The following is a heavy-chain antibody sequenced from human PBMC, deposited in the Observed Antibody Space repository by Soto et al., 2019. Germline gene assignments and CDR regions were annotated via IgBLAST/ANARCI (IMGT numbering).Heavy chain of an antibody. CDR1: GGSFSGHY. V-gene: IGHV4-34*01. J-gene: IGHJ5*02. D-gene: IGHD2-2*01. Sequence: SETLSPTCAVYGGSFSGHYWSWIRQPPGKGLEWIGEINDSGSTNYNPSLKSRVTISVDTSKNQFSLNLSSVTAADTALYYCARGLSFVVVPTAIRWFAPWGQGTLVTVSS. CDR3: ARGLSFVVVPTAIRWFAP. CDR2: INDSGST.